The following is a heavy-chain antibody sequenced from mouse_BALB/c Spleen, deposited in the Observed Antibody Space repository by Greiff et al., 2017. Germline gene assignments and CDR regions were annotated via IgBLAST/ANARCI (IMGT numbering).Heavy chain of an antibody. D-gene: IGHD2-2*01. CDR3: ARDGYDDAMDY. CDR1: GYSITSDYA. V-gene: IGHV3-2*02. Sequence: DVKLQESGPGLVKPSQSLSLTCTVTGYSITSDYAWNWIRQFPGNKLEWMGYISYSGSTSYNPSLKSRISITRDTSKNQFFLQLNSVTTEDTATYYCARDGYDDAMDYWGQGTSVTVPS. J-gene: IGHJ4*01. CDR2: ISYSGST.